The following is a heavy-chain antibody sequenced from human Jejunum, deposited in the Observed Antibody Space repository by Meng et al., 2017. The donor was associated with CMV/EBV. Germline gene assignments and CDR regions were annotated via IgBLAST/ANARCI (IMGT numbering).Heavy chain of an antibody. Sequence: QVQLVQSGSELKKPGASVKVSCKASGYTFINYAINWVRQAPGQGLEWMGWINTHTGNPTYGQGFTGRFVLSSDTSVSTANLQISSLKAEDTAVYYCARGGPYPDSSGFHWYFDLWGRGPLVTVSS. J-gene: IGHJ2*01. CDR2: INTHTGNP. CDR3: ARGGPYPDSSGFHWYFDL. CDR1: GYTFINYA. D-gene: IGHD3-22*01. V-gene: IGHV7-4-1*02.